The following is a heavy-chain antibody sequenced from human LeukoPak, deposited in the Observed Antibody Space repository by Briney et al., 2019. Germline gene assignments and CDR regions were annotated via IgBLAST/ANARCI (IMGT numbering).Heavy chain of an antibody. CDR3: ARDRQGGY. Sequence: ASVKVSCKASGYTFTSYYMHWVRQAPGQGLEWMGIINPSGGSTSYAQKFQGRVTMTTDTSTSTAYMELRSLTSDDTAVYYCARDRQGGYWGQGTLVTVSS. J-gene: IGHJ4*02. CDR2: INPSGGST. CDR1: GYTFTSYY. V-gene: IGHV1-46*01.